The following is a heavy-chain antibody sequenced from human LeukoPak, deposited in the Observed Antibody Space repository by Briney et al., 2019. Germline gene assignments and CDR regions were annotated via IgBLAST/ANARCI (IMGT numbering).Heavy chain of an antibody. J-gene: IGHJ4*02. Sequence: GGSLRLSCAASGFTFRNYAMSWVRQAPGKGLEWVSAIRDSGDRTYYADSVKGRFTISRDNSRSTLYLQMSSLRAEDTAIYSCAKDVGTSGWLFGYWGQGTLVTVSS. V-gene: IGHV3-23*01. D-gene: IGHD6-19*01. CDR2: IRDSGDRT. CDR3: AKDVGTSGWLFGY. CDR1: GFTFRNYA.